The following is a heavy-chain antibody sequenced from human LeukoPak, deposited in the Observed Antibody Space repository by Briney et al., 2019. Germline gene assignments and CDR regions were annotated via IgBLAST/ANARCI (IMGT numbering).Heavy chain of an antibody. D-gene: IGHD3-16*01. J-gene: IGHJ4*02. Sequence: SETLSLTCTVSGGSISSYYWSWIRQPPGKEMEWIGYVYYSGNTSYNPSLKSRVTISIDTSKNQFSLKLSSVTAADTAVYYCARVGDGNFDYWGQGTLVTVSS. CDR3: ARVGDGNFDY. V-gene: IGHV4-59*08. CDR2: VYYSGNT. CDR1: GGSISSYY.